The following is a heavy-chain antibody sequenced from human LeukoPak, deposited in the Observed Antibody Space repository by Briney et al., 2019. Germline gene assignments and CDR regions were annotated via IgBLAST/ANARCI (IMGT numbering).Heavy chain of an antibody. Sequence: GGSLRLSCAVSGFTFSNYAMSWVRQAPGKGLELVSAIRGSEDSTYYADTVKGRFTISRDNSKNTLYLQMNSLRAEDTAVYYCAKGGLNYFDHWGQGTQVTVSS. V-gene: IGHV3-23*01. CDR2: IRGSEDST. D-gene: IGHD3-10*01. J-gene: IGHJ4*02. CDR1: GFTFSNYA. CDR3: AKGGLNYFDH.